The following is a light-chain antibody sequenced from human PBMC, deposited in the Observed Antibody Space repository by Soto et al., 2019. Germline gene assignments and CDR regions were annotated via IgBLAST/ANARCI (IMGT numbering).Light chain of an antibody. V-gene: IGKV3-20*01. J-gene: IGKJ4*01. CDR1: QTVTSTL. CDR3: QRYGSPLT. Sequence: EIVLTQSPGTLSLSPGDRATISCRASQTVTSTLLSLYQQKPRQAPRLLIYGAFNRPTGIPDWIIGGGCATVITITSSRLEPEVVAGYYCQRYGSPLTFGGGTKVEIK. CDR2: GAF.